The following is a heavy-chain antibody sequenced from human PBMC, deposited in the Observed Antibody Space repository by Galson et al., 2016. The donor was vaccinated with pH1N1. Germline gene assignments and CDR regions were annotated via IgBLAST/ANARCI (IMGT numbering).Heavy chain of an antibody. V-gene: IGHV3-43*01. CDR3: AKEIQRGSYGMDV. CDR2: VSWDGGST. J-gene: IGHJ6*02. D-gene: IGHD3-16*01. CDR1: GFTFRTYG. Sequence: SLRLSCAASGFTFRTYGVHWVRQTPGKGLEWVSLVSWDGGSTYYADYVKGRFTVSRDNSKNSLYLQMNSLRSEDTALYYCAKEIQRGSYGMDVWGRGTTVTVSS.